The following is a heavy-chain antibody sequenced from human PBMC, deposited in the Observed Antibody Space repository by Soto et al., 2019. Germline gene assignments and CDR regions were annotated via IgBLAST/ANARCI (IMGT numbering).Heavy chain of an antibody. CDR3: TTGSVEGV. V-gene: IGHV3-15*07. D-gene: IGHD2-15*01. CDR2: IKTNTEGGTT. CDR1: GLTISNAW. J-gene: IGHJ6*02. Sequence: EVQLVDSGGGFIYPGGSLRLSCAASGLTISNAWMNWVRQAPGKGLEWVGSIKTNTEGGTTDYAAAVKGRFTISRDDSKNTLYLQMTSLKTEDTAVYYCTTGSVEGVGGRGTMVTVSS.